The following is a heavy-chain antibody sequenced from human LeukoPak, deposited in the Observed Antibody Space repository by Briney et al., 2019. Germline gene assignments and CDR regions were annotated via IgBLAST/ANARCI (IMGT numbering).Heavy chain of an antibody. CDR2: MNPNSGNT. V-gene: IGHV1-8*01. CDR1: RYTFTNYD. J-gene: IGHJ4*02. CDR3: ARGLRREQQLLRAFDY. D-gene: IGHD6-13*01. Sequence: GASVRVSCKASRYTFTNYDINWVRQASGQGLEWMGWMNPNSGNTGSAQKFQGRVTMTSNTSISTAYMELSSLRSEDTAVYYCARGLRREQQLLRAFDYWGQGTPVTVSS.